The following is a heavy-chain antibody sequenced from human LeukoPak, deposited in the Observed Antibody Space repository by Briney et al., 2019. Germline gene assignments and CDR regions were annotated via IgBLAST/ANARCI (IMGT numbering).Heavy chain of an antibody. CDR2: FDPEDGET. D-gene: IGHD3-10*01. CDR3: ARDWAMVRGRGWFDP. Sequence: SVKVSCKVSGYTLTELSMHWVRQAPGKGLEWMGGFDPEDGETIYAQKFQGRVTMTEDTSTDTAYMELSSLRSEDTAVYYCARDWAMVRGRGWFDPWGQGTLVTVSS. V-gene: IGHV1-24*01. J-gene: IGHJ5*02. CDR1: GYTLTELS.